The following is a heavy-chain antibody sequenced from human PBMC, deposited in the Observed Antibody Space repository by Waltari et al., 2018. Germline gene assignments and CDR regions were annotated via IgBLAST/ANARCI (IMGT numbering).Heavy chain of an antibody. CDR2: ISSSSSTM. Sequence: EVQLVESGGGLVQLGGSWSLSCPASGSTFSSYSMNWFRQAPGKGLDRFSYISSSSSTMYYADSVKGRFTISRDNAKNSLYLQMNSLGAEDTAVYYCARVAAWPYYYDSSGYFPDAFDIWGQGTMVTVSS. CDR3: ARVAAWPYYYDSSGYFPDAFDI. D-gene: IGHD3-22*01. CDR1: GSTFSSYS. V-gene: IGHV3-48*01. J-gene: IGHJ3*02.